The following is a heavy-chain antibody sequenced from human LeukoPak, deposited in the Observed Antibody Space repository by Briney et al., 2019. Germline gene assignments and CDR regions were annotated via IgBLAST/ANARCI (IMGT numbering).Heavy chain of an antibody. Sequence: GGSLRLSCAASGFTFSNYWMSWVRQAPGRGLEWVANMKQDGSERYYVDSVKGRFTVSRDNAKNSLYLQMNSLRAEDTAVYSCATDGVSGYTTSWYDYWGQGTLVTVSS. CDR2: MKQDGSER. J-gene: IGHJ4*02. V-gene: IGHV3-7*01. CDR1: GFTFSNYW. CDR3: ATDGVSGYTTSWYDY. D-gene: IGHD6-13*01.